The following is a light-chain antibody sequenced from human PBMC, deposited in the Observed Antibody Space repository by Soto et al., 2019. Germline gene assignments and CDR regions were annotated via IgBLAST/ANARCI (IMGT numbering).Light chain of an antibody. CDR1: SSNIGAGYD. CDR3: QSYDNNLVV. CDR2: GNI. J-gene: IGLJ2*01. V-gene: IGLV1-40*01. Sequence: QYVLTQSPSVSGAPGQRVTISCTGSSSNIGAGYDVHWYRQLPGTAPTALIYGNITRPSGVPDRFSASKSGPSASLAITGLQAEDEADYYCQSYDNNLVVFGGGTKLTVL.